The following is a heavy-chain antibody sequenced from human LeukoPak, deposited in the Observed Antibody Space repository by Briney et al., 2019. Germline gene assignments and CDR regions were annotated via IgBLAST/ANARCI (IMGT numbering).Heavy chain of an antibody. CDR3: ARGPAGYN. D-gene: IGHD1-1*01. Sequence: PGGSPRLSCAASGFTVSSNHMSWVRQAPGKGLGWVSVIYSGGSTDYADSVKGRFTISRDNSKNTLYLQMNSLRAEDTAVYHCARGPAGYNWGQGTLVTVSS. CDR2: IYSGGST. CDR1: GFTVSSNH. J-gene: IGHJ4*02. V-gene: IGHV3-53*01.